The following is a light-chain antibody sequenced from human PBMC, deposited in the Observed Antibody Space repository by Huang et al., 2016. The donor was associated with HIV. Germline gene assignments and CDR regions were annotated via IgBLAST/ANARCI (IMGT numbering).Light chain of an antibody. CDR2: AAS. CDR1: QSITNS. V-gene: IGKV1-39*01. CDR3: QQSYSTPT. J-gene: IGKJ2*01. Sequence: DIQMTQSPSSLSASVRDRVTITCRASQSITNSLNWYQQKPGKAPKLLIYAASSLQSGVPSRVSGSGSGTDFTLIISGLQPEDFASYYCQQSYSTPTFGQGTKLEIK.